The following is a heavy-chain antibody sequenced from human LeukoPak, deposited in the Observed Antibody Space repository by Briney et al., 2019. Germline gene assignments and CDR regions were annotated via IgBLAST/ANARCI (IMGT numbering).Heavy chain of an antibody. CDR3: AELGITMIGGV. CDR2: ISLTGGST. J-gene: IGHJ6*04. CDR1: GFTFSSFA. D-gene: IGHD3-10*02. Sequence: GGSLRLSCAASGFTFSSFALHWVRQAPGKGLEYVSGISLTGGSTYYANSVKGRFIISRDNAKNSLYLQMNSLRAEDTAVYYCAELGITMIGGVWGKGTTVTITS. V-gene: IGHV3-64*01.